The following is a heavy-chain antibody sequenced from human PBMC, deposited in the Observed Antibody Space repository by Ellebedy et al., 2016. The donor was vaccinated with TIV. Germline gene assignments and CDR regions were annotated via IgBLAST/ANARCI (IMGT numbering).Heavy chain of an antibody. CDR3: ARDANDAFDY. Sequence: ASVKVSCXASGFTFTNYYMHWVRQAPGQGLEWMGIIYPDGVTTTYAQKFQGRVSITRDTSTGTFYIELSSLRSEVTSLYYCARDANDAFDYWGQGTLVTVSS. CDR1: GFTFTNYY. D-gene: IGHD1-1*01. V-gene: IGHV1-46*01. J-gene: IGHJ4*02. CDR2: IYPDGVTT.